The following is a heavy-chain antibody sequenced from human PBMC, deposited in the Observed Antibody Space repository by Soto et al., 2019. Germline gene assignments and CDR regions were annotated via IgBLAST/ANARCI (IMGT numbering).Heavy chain of an antibody. CDR3: ARYDYMTLPPLG. J-gene: IGHJ4*02. V-gene: IGHV3-53*01. D-gene: IGHD4-4*01. Sequence: GGSLRLSCAASGFTVSSNYMSWVRQAPGKGLEWVSVIYSGGSTYYADSVKGRFTISRDNSKNTLYLQMNSLRAEDTAVYYCARYDYMTLPPLGWGQGTLVTVSS. CDR1: GFTVSSNY. CDR2: IYSGGST.